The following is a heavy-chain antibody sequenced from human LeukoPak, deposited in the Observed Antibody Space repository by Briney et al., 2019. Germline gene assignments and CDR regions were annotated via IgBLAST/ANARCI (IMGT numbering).Heavy chain of an antibody. Sequence: SVKVSCKASGGTVSSYAISWVRQAPGQGLEWMGGIIPIFGTANYAQKFQGRVTITTDESTSTAYMELSSLRSEDTAVYYCAKSYCGGDCSHYYYYMDVWGKGTTVTVSS. J-gene: IGHJ6*03. CDR1: GGTVSSYA. CDR2: IIPIFGTA. V-gene: IGHV1-69*05. D-gene: IGHD2-21*02. CDR3: AKSYCGGDCSHYYYYMDV.